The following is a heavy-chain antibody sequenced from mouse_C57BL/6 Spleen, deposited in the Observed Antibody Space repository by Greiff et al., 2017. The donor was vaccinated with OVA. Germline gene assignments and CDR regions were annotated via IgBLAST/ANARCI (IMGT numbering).Heavy chain of an antibody. J-gene: IGHJ3*01. D-gene: IGHD3-2*02. CDR1: GYTFTGYW. Sequence: QVQLQQSGAELMKPGASVRLSCKATGYTFTGYWIEWVKQRPGHGLEWIGVILPGSGSSNYNEKFTGKATFTADTSSNTAYMQLRSLTTEDSAIYYCARRGKTAQAAWFAYWGQGTLVTVSA. CDR2: ILPGSGSS. V-gene: IGHV1-9*01. CDR3: ARRGKTAQAAWFAY.